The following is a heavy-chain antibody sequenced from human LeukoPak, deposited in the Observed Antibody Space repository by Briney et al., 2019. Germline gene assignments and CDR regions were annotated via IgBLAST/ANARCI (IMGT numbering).Heavy chain of an antibody. Sequence: GGSLRLSCAASGFAFSSYTMNWVRQAPGKGLERVSSISPTSRYIYSEDSMKGRFTISRDNAKNSLFLQINSLRAEDTAVYYCARDLSSGSQRTSYYYGMDVWGQGTTVTVSS. CDR2: ISPTSRYI. CDR3: ARDLSSGSQRTSYYYGMDV. J-gene: IGHJ6*02. CDR1: GFAFSSYT. V-gene: IGHV3-21*04. D-gene: IGHD3-22*01.